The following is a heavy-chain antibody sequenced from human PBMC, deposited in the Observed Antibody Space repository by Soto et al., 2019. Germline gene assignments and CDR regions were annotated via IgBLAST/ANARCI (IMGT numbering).Heavy chain of an antibody. J-gene: IGHJ4*02. D-gene: IGHD1-26*01. Sequence: QVQLVQSGAEVKKPGSSVKVSCKASGGTFSSYSINWVRQAPGQGLEWMGEIIPIFGTANYAQKCQGRVTITADESTSTAYMERSRLRSEDTAVYYCARDGGSHSGGIDYWGQGTLVTAPS. V-gene: IGHV1-69*01. CDR1: GGTFSSYS. CDR3: ARDGGSHSGGIDY. CDR2: IIPIFGTA.